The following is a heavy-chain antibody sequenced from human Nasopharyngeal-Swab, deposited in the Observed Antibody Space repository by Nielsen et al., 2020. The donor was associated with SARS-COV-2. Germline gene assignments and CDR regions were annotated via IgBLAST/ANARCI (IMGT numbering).Heavy chain of an antibody. CDR1: GFTFSSYG. CDR3: ARDLRAGSLWRDLTRYYYYGMDV. V-gene: IGHV3-33*01. J-gene: IGHJ6*02. Sequence: GGSLRLSCAASGFTFSSYGMHWVRQAPGKGREWVAVIWYAGSNKYYADSVKGRFTISRDNSKNTLYLQMNSLRAEDTAVYYCARDLRAGSLWRDLTRYYYYGMDVWGQGTTVTVSS. D-gene: IGHD2-21*01. CDR2: IWYAGSNK.